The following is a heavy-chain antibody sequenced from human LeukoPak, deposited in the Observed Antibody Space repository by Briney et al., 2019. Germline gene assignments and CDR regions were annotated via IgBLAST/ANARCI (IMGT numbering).Heavy chain of an antibody. CDR2: LYSSGNT. CDR3: ARLGGYGYFDY. V-gene: IGHV4-39*07. D-gene: IGHD5-12*01. Sequence: SETLSLTCTVSGGSISSSGFYWGWVRQPPGKGLEWIGSLYSSGNTYYNPSLKSRVTISVDTSKNQFSLKLSSVTAADTAVYYCARLGGYGYFDYWGQGTLVTVSS. CDR1: GGSISSSGFY. J-gene: IGHJ4*02.